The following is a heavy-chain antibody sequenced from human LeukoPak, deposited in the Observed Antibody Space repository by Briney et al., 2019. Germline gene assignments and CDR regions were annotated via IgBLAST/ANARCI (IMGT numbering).Heavy chain of an antibody. D-gene: IGHD1-26*01. J-gene: IGHJ4*02. CDR3: ASSSLWGATLDY. CDR2: IYYSGST. Sequence: ASETLSLTCAVYGGSFSGYYWSWIRQPPGKGLEWIGYIYYSGSTNYNPSLKSRVTISVDTSKNQFSLKLSSVTAADTAVYYCASSSLWGATLDYWGQGTLVTVSS. V-gene: IGHV4-59*01. CDR1: GGSFSGYY.